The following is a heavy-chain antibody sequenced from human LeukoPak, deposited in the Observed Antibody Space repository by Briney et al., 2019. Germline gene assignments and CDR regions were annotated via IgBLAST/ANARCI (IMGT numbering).Heavy chain of an antibody. CDR1: SSNSYY. CDR3: TRVGYIDEGIDY. Sequence: SSNSYYWGWIRQPPGKGLEWVANIKQDGSKKSYVDSVKGRFTISRDNAKNSLYLQMNSLRAEDTAIYYCTRVGYIDEGIDYWGQGTLVTVSS. V-gene: IGHV3-7*04. D-gene: IGHD5-24*01. CDR2: IKQDGSKK. J-gene: IGHJ4*02.